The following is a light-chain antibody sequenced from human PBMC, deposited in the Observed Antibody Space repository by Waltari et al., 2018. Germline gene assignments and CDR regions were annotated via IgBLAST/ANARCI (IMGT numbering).Light chain of an antibody. Sequence: DIVMTQSPDSLAVSLGERATITCKSSQTVLYSSNNKNYLAWYQQKAGQSPKLLLYWASTRGSGVPDRVSGSGSGTDFTLTINSLQAEDVAVYYCQQYYTTPTFGQGTKVEIK. CDR2: WAS. CDR1: QTVLYSSNNKNY. V-gene: IGKV4-1*01. CDR3: QQYYTTPT. J-gene: IGKJ1*01.